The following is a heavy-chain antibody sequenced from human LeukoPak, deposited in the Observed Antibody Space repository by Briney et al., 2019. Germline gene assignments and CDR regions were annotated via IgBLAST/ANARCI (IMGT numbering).Heavy chain of an antibody. Sequence: SVKVSCKASGGTFSSYTISWVRQAPGQGLEWMGRIIPILGIANYAQKFQGRVAITADKSTSTAYMELSSLRSEDTAVYYCAKTATLSPYVDWYFDLWGRGTLVTVTS. CDR3: AKTATLSPYVDWYFDL. CDR2: IIPILGIA. D-gene: IGHD2-15*01. V-gene: IGHV1-69*02. J-gene: IGHJ2*01. CDR1: GGTFSSYT.